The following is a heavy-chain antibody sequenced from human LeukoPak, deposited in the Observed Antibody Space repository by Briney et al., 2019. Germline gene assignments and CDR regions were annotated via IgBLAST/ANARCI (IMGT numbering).Heavy chain of an antibody. D-gene: IGHD2-2*01. Sequence: SETLSLTCTVSGGSISSYYWSWIRQSAGKGLEWIGRVYTSGSTNYNPSLKSRVTVSVDTSKNQFSLKLSSVTAADTAVYYCARSGQVKYQLPNHFDYWGQGTLVTVSS. V-gene: IGHV4-4*07. J-gene: IGHJ4*02. CDR3: ARSGQVKYQLPNHFDY. CDR2: VYTSGST. CDR1: GGSISSYY.